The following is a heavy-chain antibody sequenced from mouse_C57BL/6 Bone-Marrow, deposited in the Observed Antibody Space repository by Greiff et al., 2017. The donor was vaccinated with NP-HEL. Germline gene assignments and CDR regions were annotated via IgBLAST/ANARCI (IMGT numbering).Heavy chain of an antibody. V-gene: IGHV6-6*01. CDR1: GFTFSDAW. CDR3: TRDYGSETWFAY. D-gene: IGHD1-1*01. J-gene: IGHJ3*01. Sequence: EVQLVESGGGLVQPGGSMKLSCAASGFTFSDAWMDWVRQSPEKGLEWVAEIRNKANNHATYYAESVKGRFTISRDDSKSSVYLQMNSLRAEDTGIYYCTRDYGSETWFAYWGQGTLVTVSA. CDR2: IRNKANNHAT.